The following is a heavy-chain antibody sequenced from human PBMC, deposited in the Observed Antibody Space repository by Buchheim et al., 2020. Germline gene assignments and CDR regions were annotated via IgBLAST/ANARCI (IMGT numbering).Heavy chain of an antibody. V-gene: IGHV4-61*02. CDR3: ARDRGRSSGWWTYGMDV. D-gene: IGHD6-19*01. CDR1: GGSISSGSYY. J-gene: IGHJ6*02. Sequence: QVQLQESGPGLVKPSQTLSLTCTVSGGSISSGSYYWSWIRQPAGKGLEWIGRIYTSGSTNYNPSLKSRVTISVDTSKNQFSLKLSSVTAADTAVYYCARDRGRSSGWWTYGMDVWGQGTT. CDR2: IYTSGST.